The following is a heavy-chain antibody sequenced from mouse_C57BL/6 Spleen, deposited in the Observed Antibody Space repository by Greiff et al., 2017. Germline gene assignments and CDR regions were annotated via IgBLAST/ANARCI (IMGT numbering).Heavy chain of an antibody. CDR1: GYTFTDYY. V-gene: IGHV1-26*01. CDR2: INPNNGGT. J-gene: IGHJ1*03. Sequence: EVQLQQSGPELVKPGASVKISCKASGYTFTDYYMNWVKQSHGKSLEWIGDINPNNGGTSYNQKFKGKATLTVDKSSSTAYMELRSLTSEDSAVYYCARLGGYDEEIEVWGTGTTVTVSS. D-gene: IGHD2-2*01. CDR3: ARLGGYDEEIEV.